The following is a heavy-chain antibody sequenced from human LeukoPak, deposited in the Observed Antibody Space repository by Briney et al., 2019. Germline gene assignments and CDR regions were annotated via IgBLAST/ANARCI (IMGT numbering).Heavy chain of an antibody. CDR1: GYTFTSYD. D-gene: IGHD5-18*01. Sequence: GASVKVSCKASGYTFTSYDINWVRQATGQGLEWMGWMNPNSGNTGYAQKFQGRVTMTRNTSISTAYMELSSLRSEDTAVYYCARALQYSTYYYYYYMDVWGKGTTVTVSS. CDR2: MNPNSGNT. V-gene: IGHV1-8*01. J-gene: IGHJ6*03. CDR3: ARALQYSTYYYYYYMDV.